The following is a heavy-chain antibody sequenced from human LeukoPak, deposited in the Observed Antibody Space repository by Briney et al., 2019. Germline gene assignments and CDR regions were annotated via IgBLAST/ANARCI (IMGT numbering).Heavy chain of an antibody. J-gene: IGHJ4*02. CDR2: IYSGGST. CDR1: GFTVSSNY. D-gene: IGHD3-22*01. Sequence: GGFLRLSCAASGFTVSSNYMSWVRQAPGKGLEWVSVIYSGGSTYYADSVKGRFTISRDNSKNTLYLQMNSLRAEDTAVYYCARNSRYYYDSSGVFDWGQGTLVTVSS. CDR3: ARNSRYYYDSSGVFD. V-gene: IGHV3-66*01.